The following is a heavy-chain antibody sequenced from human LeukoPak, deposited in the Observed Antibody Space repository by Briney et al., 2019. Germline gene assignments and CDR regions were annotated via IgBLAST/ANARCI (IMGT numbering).Heavy chain of an antibody. J-gene: IGHJ6*02. D-gene: IGHD5-18*01. Sequence: PGGSLRLSCAASGFTFSSYGMHWVRQAPGEGLEWVAVISYDGSNKYYADSVKGRFTISRDNSKNTLYLQMNSLRAEDTAVYYCAKGGGSYGYYYYGMDVWGQGTTVTVSS. CDR2: ISYDGSNK. CDR3: AKGGGSYGYYYYGMDV. V-gene: IGHV3-30*18. CDR1: GFTFSSYG.